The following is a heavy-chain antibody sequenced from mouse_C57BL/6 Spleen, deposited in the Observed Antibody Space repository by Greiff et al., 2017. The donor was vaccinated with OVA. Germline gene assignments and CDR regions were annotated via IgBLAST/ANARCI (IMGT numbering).Heavy chain of an antibody. J-gene: IGHJ3*01. CDR3: ARHPFYGSSPRFDY. Sequence: QVQLQQPGAELVRPGSSVKLSCKASGYTFTSYWMDWVKQRPGQGLEWIGNIYPSDSETHYNQKFKDKATLTVDKSSSTAYMQLSSLTSEDSAVYYGARHPFYGSSPRFDYWGQGTLVTVSA. CDR1: GYTFTSYW. D-gene: IGHD1-1*01. V-gene: IGHV1-61*01. CDR2: IYPSDSET.